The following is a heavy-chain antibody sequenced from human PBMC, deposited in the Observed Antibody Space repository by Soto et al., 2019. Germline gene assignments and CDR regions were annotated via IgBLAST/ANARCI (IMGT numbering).Heavy chain of an antibody. CDR3: AREVPGVATIYPGNWFDP. Sequence: ASVKVSCKASGYTFTSYGISWVRQAPGQGLEWMGWISAYNGNTNYAQKLQGRVTMTTDTSTSTAYMELRSLRSDDTAVYYCAREVPGVATIYPGNWFDPWGQGTLVTVSS. V-gene: IGHV1-18*01. J-gene: IGHJ5*02. CDR1: GYTFTSYG. CDR2: ISAYNGNT. D-gene: IGHD5-12*01.